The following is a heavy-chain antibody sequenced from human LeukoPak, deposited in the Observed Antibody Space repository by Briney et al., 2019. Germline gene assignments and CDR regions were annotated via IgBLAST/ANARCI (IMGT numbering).Heavy chain of an antibody. V-gene: IGHV3-9*01. D-gene: IGHD3-3*01. CDR3: AKDFLWSGYYRWGAFDI. CDR1: GFTFDDYA. CDR2: ISWNSGSI. J-gene: IGHJ3*02. Sequence: PGGSLRLSCAASGFTFDDYAMHWVRQAPGKGLEWVSGISWNSGSIGYADSVKGRFTISRDNAKNSLYLQMNSLRAEDTALYYCAKDFLWSGYYRWGAFDIWGQGTMVTVSS.